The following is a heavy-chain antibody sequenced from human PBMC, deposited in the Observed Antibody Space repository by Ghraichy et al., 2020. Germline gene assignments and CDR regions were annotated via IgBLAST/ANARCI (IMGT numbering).Heavy chain of an antibody. Sequence: SETLSLTCAVYGGSFSGYYWSWIRQPPGKGLEWIGEINHSGSTNYNPSLKSRVTISVDTSKNQFSLKLSSVTAADTAVYYCARARVGSGWVDYWGQGTLVTVSS. J-gene: IGHJ4*02. CDR1: GGSFSGYY. CDR2: INHSGST. D-gene: IGHD6-19*01. CDR3: ARARVGSGWVDY. V-gene: IGHV4-34*01.